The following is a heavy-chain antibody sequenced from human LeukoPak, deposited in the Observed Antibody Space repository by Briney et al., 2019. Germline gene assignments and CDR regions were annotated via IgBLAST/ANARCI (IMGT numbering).Heavy chain of an antibody. J-gene: IGHJ4*02. CDR3: ARLYGGYDYHPVLRYFDY. CDR1: GGSISSYY. V-gene: IGHV4-59*01. Sequence: SETLSLTCTVSGGSISSYYWSWIQQPPGKGLEWIGYIYYSGSTNYNPSLKSRVTISVDTSKNQFSLKLSSVTAADTAVYYCARLYGGYDYHPVLRYFDYWGQGTLVTVSS. D-gene: IGHD5-12*01. CDR2: IYYSGST.